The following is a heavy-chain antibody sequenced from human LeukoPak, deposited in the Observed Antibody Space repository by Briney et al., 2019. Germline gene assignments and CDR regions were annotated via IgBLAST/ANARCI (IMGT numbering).Heavy chain of an antibody. Sequence: SETLSLTCAVYGGSFSGYYWSWIRQPPGEGLEWIGEINHSGSTNYNPSLKSRVTISVDTSKNQFSLKLSSVTAADTAVYYCARGLWFDPWGQGTLVTVSS. CDR3: ARGLWFDP. CDR1: GGSFSGYY. CDR2: INHSGST. J-gene: IGHJ5*02. V-gene: IGHV4-34*01.